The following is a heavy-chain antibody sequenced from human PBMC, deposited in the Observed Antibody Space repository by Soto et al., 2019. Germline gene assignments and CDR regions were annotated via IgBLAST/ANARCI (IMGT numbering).Heavy chain of an antibody. V-gene: IGHV4-39*01. CDR3: ARGGKYYQQETYFFVY. Sequence: SETLSLTCTVSGGSISSSGYYWAWLRQPPGRGLEWIGSIYYNGDTYFYPSLKSRVTISVDTSKNQFSLKLTSVTAADTALYFCARGGKYYQQETYFFVYWGQGSLVTVYS. CDR2: IYYNGDT. J-gene: IGHJ4*01. D-gene: IGHD3-16*01. CDR1: GGSISSSGYY.